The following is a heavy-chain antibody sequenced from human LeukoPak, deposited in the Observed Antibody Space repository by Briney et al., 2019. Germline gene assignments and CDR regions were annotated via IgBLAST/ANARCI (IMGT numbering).Heavy chain of an antibody. CDR2: SNEDGSTT. D-gene: IGHD1-26*01. J-gene: IGHJ4*02. CDR3: IRDLGGRSGH. V-gene: IGHV3-74*01. CDR1: GFTFSSNW. Sequence: GGSQRLSCAASGFTFSSNWMHWVRQAPGKGLVWVSRSNEDGSTTNYADSVKGRFTISRDNAKNTLYLQMNSLTAEDTAVYYCIRDLGGRSGHWGQGTLVTVSS.